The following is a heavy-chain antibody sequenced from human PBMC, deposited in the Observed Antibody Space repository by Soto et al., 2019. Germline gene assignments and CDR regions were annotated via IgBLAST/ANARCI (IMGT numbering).Heavy chain of an antibody. CDR1: GYTLTELS. Sequence: GASVKVSCKVSGYTLTELSMHWVRQAPGKGLEWMGGFDPEDGETIYAQKFQGRVTMTEDTSTDTAYMELSSLRSEDTAVYYCATDLGFCSGGSCYSTGAFDIWGQGTMVTVSS. V-gene: IGHV1-24*01. CDR3: ATDLGFCSGGSCYSTGAFDI. D-gene: IGHD2-15*01. J-gene: IGHJ3*02. CDR2: FDPEDGET.